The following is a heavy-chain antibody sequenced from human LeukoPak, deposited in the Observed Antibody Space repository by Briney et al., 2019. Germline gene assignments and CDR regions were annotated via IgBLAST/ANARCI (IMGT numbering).Heavy chain of an antibody. CDR1: GGSISSSSYY. D-gene: IGHD3-3*01. Sequence: SETLSLTCTVPGGSISSSSYYWGWIRQPPGKGLEWIGSIYYSGSTYYNPSLKSRVTISVDTSKNQFSLKLSSVTAADTAVYYCAAYYDFWSGYESQNAFDIWGQGTMVTVSS. J-gene: IGHJ3*02. CDR2: IYYSGST. CDR3: AAYYDFWSGYESQNAFDI. V-gene: IGHV4-39*07.